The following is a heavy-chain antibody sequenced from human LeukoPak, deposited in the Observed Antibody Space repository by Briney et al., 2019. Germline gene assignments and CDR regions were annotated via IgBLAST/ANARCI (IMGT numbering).Heavy chain of an antibody. D-gene: IGHD2-8*01. Sequence: GGSLRLSCAASGFTFSSYSMNWVRQAPGKGLEWVSSISSSSSYIYYADSVKGRFTISRDNAKNSLYLQMNSLRAEDTAVYYCVRANHRSLFDPWGQGTLVTVSS. CDR1: GFTFSSYS. CDR3: VRANHRSLFDP. CDR2: ISSSSSYI. V-gene: IGHV3-21*01. J-gene: IGHJ5*02.